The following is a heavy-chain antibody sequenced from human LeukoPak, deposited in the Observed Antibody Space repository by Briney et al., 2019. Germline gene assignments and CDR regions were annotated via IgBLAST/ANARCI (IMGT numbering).Heavy chain of an antibody. Sequence: PGGSLRLSCAASGFSFSSYSMTWVRQAPGKGPEWVSYISSSGSTIYYADSVKGRFTISRDNAKNSLYLQMNSLRAEDTAVYYCARDLIYGGFDYWGQGTLVTVSS. V-gene: IGHV3-48*04. J-gene: IGHJ4*02. CDR1: GFSFSSYS. CDR2: ISSSGSTI. D-gene: IGHD4-17*01. CDR3: ARDLIYGGFDY.